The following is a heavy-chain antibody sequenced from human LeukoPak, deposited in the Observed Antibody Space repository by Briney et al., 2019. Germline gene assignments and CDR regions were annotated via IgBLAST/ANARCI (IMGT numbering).Heavy chain of an antibody. CDR1: GGSFSGYY. CDR2: INHSGST. Sequence: SETLSPTCAVYGGSFSGYYWSWIRQPPGKGLEWIGGINHSGSTNYNPSLKSRVTISVDTSKNQFSLKLSSVTAADTAVYYCARGRGYSSSWGLDYWGQGTLVTVSS. CDR3: ARGRGYSSSWGLDY. V-gene: IGHV4-34*01. D-gene: IGHD6-13*01. J-gene: IGHJ4*02.